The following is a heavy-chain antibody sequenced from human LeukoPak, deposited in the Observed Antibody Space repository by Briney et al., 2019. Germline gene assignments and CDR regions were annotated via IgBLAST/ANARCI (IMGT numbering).Heavy chain of an antibody. J-gene: IGHJ3*02. CDR1: GGSISSGSYY. CDR3: ARVTSGYYTADAFDI. Sequence: KPSQTLSLTCTVSGGSISSGSYYWSWIRQPAGRGLEWIGRIYISGNINYNPSLKRRVTISLDTSKNQFSLRLSSVTAADTAVYYCARVTSGYYTADAFDIWGQGTMVTVSS. CDR2: IYISGNI. D-gene: IGHD3-3*01. V-gene: IGHV4-61*02.